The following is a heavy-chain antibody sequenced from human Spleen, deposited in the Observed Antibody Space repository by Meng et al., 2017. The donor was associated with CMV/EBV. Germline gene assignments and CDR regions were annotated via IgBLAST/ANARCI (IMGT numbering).Heavy chain of an antibody. Sequence: GESLKISCAASGFTFSDYYMSWIRQAPGKGLEWVSSISSSSSYIYYADSVKGRFTISRDNAKNSLYLQMNSLRAEDTAVYYCARGYSDSDYWGQGTLVTVSS. CDR2: ISSSSSYI. D-gene: IGHD5-18*01. V-gene: IGHV3-11*06. J-gene: IGHJ4*02. CDR1: GFTFSDYY. CDR3: ARGYSDSDY.